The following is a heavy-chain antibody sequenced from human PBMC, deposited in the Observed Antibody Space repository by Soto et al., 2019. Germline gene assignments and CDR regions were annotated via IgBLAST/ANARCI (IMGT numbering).Heavy chain of an antibody. CDR1: GGTFSSYA. Sequence: SVKVSCKASGGTFSSYAISWVRQAPGQGLEWMGGIIPIFGTANYAQRFQGRVTITADESTSTAYMELSSLRSEDTAVYYCARRNCISTSCYEKYYYYGMDVWGQGTTVTVSS. CDR3: ARRNCISTSCYEKYYYYGMDV. V-gene: IGHV1-69*13. CDR2: IIPIFGTA. D-gene: IGHD2-2*01. J-gene: IGHJ6*02.